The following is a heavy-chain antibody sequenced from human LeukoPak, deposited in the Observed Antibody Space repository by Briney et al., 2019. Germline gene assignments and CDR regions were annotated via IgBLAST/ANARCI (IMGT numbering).Heavy chain of an antibody. Sequence: PGGSLRLSCAASRFTFSSYAMSWVRQAPGKGLEWVSAISGSGGSTYYADSVKGRFTISRDNSKNTLYLQMNSLRAEDTAVYYCAKDWGYSYGETYWGQGTLVTVSS. CDR3: AKDWGYSYGETY. V-gene: IGHV3-23*01. CDR2: ISGSGGST. CDR1: RFTFSSYA. J-gene: IGHJ4*02. D-gene: IGHD5-18*01.